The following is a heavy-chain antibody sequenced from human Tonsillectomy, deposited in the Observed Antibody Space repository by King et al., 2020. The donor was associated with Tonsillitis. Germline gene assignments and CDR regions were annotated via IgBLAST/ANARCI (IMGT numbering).Heavy chain of an antibody. CDR3: ARGRRGDSGGYYKNLYWNY. D-gene: IGHD3-22*01. V-gene: IGHV4-59*01. CDR2: FYYSGST. J-gene: IGHJ4*02. CDR1: GGSISSYY. Sequence: VQLQESGPGLVKPSETLSLTCTVSGGSISSYYWSWIRQPPGKGLEWMGYFYYSGSTNYNPSLQSRVTISVDTSKNQFSLKLSSVTAADTAGYYCARGRRGDSGGYYKNLYWNYWGQGTLVTVSS.